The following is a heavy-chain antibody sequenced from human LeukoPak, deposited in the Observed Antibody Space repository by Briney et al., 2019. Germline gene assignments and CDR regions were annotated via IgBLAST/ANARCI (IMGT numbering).Heavy chain of an antibody. CDR1: GFTFSSYA. CDR2: ISDSGDRT. CDR3: AKLMLPGATAAYYFDS. D-gene: IGHD2-2*01. Sequence: GGSLRLSCAVSGFTFSSYAMGWVRQAPGKGLEWVSSISDSGDRTYYADSVKGRFTISRDNSKNTLYLQMNSLTAEDTAVYYCAKLMLPGATAAYYFDSWGQGSLVTVSS. V-gene: IGHV3-23*01. J-gene: IGHJ4*02.